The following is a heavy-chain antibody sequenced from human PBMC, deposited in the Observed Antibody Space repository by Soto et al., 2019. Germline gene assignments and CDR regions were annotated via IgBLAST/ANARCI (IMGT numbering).Heavy chain of an antibody. Sequence: SATLSVTCTVSGGSIGSYYWSCIRQPPGKGLEWIGYIYYTGSTNYNPCLRSRVTISVDTSKNKFSQKLSSVTAADTAVYYCARYIDYDSRGYPTELDYWGQGTLVTVYS. J-gene: IGHJ4*02. CDR1: GGSIGSYY. V-gene: IGHV4-59*01. CDR3: ARYIDYDSRGYPTELDY. CDR2: IYYTGST. D-gene: IGHD3-22*01.